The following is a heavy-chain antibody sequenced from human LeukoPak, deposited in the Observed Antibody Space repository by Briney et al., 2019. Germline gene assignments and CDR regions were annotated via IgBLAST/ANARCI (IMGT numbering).Heavy chain of an antibody. CDR3: AKGQITMVRGVISYTSLDY. J-gene: IGHJ4*02. D-gene: IGHD3-10*01. Sequence: SETLSLTCTVSGGSISSYYWSWIRQPPGKGLEWIGYIYYSGSTNYNPSLKSRVTISVDTSKNQFSLKLSSVTAADTAVYYCAKGQITMVRGVISYTSLDYWGQGTLVTVSS. V-gene: IGHV4-59*01. CDR2: IYYSGST. CDR1: GGSISSYY.